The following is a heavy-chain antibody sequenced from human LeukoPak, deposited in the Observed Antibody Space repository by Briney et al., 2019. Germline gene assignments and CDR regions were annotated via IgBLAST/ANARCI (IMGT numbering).Heavy chain of an antibody. V-gene: IGHV4-39*01. Sequence: SETLSLTCNVSGGSIRSSSYNWGWVRQPPGKGLEWLGSIYYRGSTSYNPSLKSRVTMSVDTSKNQLSLRLSSVTAADTALYYCARQHSGSFYYFDYWGQGTLVTVSS. CDR3: ARQHSGSFYYFDY. J-gene: IGHJ4*02. CDR1: GGSIRSSSYN. D-gene: IGHD1-26*01. CDR2: IYYRGST.